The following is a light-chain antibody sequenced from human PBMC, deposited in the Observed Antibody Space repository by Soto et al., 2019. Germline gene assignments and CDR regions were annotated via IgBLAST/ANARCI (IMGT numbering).Light chain of an antibody. Sequence: IVLTQSPGTLSLSPGERATLSCRAGQSVSSTYLAWYQQKPGQAPRLLIYGASSRATGIPDRFSGSGSGTDFTLTISRLEPEDYAVYYCQQYGGSPLWTFCQGTKVDVK. CDR3: QQYGGSPLWT. CDR2: GAS. CDR1: QSVSSTY. J-gene: IGKJ1*01. V-gene: IGKV3-20*01.